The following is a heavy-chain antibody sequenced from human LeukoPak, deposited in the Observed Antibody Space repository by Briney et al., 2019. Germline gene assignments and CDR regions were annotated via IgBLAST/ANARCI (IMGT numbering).Heavy chain of an antibody. Sequence: PGGSLRLSCAASGFTFSSYVMNWVRQAPGKGLEWVAVISYDGSNKYYADSVKGRFTISRDNSKNTLYLQMNSLRAEDTAVYYCAKDTSGGSFDYWGQGTLVTVSS. J-gene: IGHJ4*02. D-gene: IGHD2-15*01. CDR2: ISYDGSNK. CDR3: AKDTSGGSFDY. V-gene: IGHV3-30*18. CDR1: GFTFSSYV.